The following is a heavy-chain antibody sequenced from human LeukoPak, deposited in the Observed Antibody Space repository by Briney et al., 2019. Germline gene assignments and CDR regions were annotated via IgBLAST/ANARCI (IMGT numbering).Heavy chain of an antibody. CDR2: ISGSGGST. V-gene: IGHV3-23*01. CDR3: AKDRRDSSSWYNAFDL. D-gene: IGHD6-13*01. J-gene: IGHJ3*01. Sequence: GGSLRLSCAASGFTFSSYAMSWVRQAPGKGLECVSAISGSGGSTYYADSVKGRFTTSRDNSKNTLYLQMNSLRAEDTAVYYCAKDRRDSSSWYNAFDLWGQGTLVTVSS. CDR1: GFTFSSYA.